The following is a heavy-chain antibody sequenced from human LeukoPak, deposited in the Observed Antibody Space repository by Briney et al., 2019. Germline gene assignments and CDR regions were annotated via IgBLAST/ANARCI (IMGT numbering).Heavy chain of an antibody. CDR2: IYYSGST. D-gene: IGHD1-26*01. V-gene: IGHV4-59*01. J-gene: IGHJ5*02. CDR1: VGSISSYY. CDR3: ARLYGGATAFDP. Sequence: PSETLSLTCILSVGSISSYYSSWIRQPPRKGVEWIGYIYYSGSTNYNPSLKSRVTISVDTSKNQFPLKLSSVTAADTAVYYCARLYGGATAFDPWGQGTLVTVSS.